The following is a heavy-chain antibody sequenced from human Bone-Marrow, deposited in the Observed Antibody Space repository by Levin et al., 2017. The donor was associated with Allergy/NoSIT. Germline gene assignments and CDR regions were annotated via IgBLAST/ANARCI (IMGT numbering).Heavy chain of an antibody. Sequence: QRGESLKISCVVSGFTISNNYMSWVRQASGKGLEWVAVIYSFGSTNYADSVKGRFTISRANSENTLYLQMNSLRAEDTAIYYCARLDFNYGSYYWGQGTLVTVSS. CDR2: IYSFGST. D-gene: IGHD3-10*01. J-gene: IGHJ4*02. CDR1: GFTISNNY. V-gene: IGHV3-66*04. CDR3: ARLDFNYGSYY.